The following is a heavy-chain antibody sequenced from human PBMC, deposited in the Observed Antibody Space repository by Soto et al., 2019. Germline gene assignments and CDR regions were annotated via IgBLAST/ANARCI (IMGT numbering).Heavy chain of an antibody. CDR2: ISAHNGNT. CDR3: ARDLFYHDSSGYYFGRGVDY. CDR1: GYTFTNYG. Sequence: GASVKVSCKASGYTFTNYGVNWVRQAPGQGLEWMGWISAHNGNTNYPQKLQGRITMTTDTSTATAYMELRSLRSDDTAVYYCARDLFYHDSSGYYFGRGVDYWGQGTLVTVSS. D-gene: IGHD3-22*01. V-gene: IGHV1-18*04. J-gene: IGHJ4*02.